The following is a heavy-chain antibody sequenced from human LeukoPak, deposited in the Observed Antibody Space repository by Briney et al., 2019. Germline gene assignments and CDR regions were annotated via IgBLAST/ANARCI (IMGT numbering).Heavy chain of an antibody. J-gene: IGHJ4*02. CDR1: GYTFTSCY. Sequence: GASVKVSCKASGYTFTSCYMHWVRQAPGQGLEWMGIINPSGGSTSYAQKFQGRVTMTRDTSTSTVYMELSSLRSEDTAVYYCARDGANYYDSSGYSYTYFDYWGQGTLVTVSS. CDR2: INPSGGST. V-gene: IGHV1-46*01. D-gene: IGHD3-22*01. CDR3: ARDGANYYDSSGYSYTYFDY.